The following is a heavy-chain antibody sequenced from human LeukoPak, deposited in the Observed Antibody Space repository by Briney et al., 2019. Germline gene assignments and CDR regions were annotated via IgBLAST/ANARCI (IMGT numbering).Heavy chain of an antibody. J-gene: IGHJ5*02. CDR2: ISGSGGST. CDR3: AKDFDCSGGSCYLAANWFDP. V-gene: IGHV3-23*01. Sequence: PGGSLRLSCAASGFTFSSYAMSWARQAPGKGLEWVSAISGSGGSTYYADSVKGRFTISRDNSKNTLYLQMNSLRAEDTAVYYCAKDFDCSGGSCYLAANWFDPWGQGTLVTVSS. D-gene: IGHD2-15*01. CDR1: GFTFSSYA.